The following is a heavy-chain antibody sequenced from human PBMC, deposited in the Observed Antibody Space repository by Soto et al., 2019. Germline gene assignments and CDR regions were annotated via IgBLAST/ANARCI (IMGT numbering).Heavy chain of an antibody. Sequence: PGGSLRLSCAASGLTFSSDAISWVRHAPAKGLEWAAAISGSGGSTHYPDPAKGRYTSSRDNSKNTLYLNMNSLRAQDTAVYYCVKDLWFGETQDAFAIWGQGSMVTVSS. CDR3: VKDLWFGETQDAFAI. CDR2: ISGSGGST. J-gene: IGHJ3*02. D-gene: IGHD3-10*01. V-gene: IGHV3-23*01. CDR1: GLTFSSDA.